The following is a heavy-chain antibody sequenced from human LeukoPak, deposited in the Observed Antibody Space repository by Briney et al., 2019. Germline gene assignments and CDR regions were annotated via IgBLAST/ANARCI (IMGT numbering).Heavy chain of an antibody. Sequence: SETLSLTCTVSGVSVSSGTYFWTWVRQPPGKGLEWIGHIHYSVTTNYNPSLKSRVTMSLDTSKNQFSLKLTSVTAADTAIYFCARWGTYWGQGILVTVSS. CDR2: IHYSVTT. D-gene: IGHD7-27*01. V-gene: IGHV4-61*01. CDR1: GVSVSSGTYF. CDR3: ARWGTY. J-gene: IGHJ4*02.